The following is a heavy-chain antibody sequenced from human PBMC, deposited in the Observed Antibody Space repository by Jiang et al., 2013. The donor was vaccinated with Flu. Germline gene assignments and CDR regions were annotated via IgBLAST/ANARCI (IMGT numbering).Heavy chain of an antibody. Sequence: VQLLESGGGLIQPGGSLRLSCAVSGSAVSANYMNWVRQAPGKGLEWVSVIYSGGSTDYADSVKGRFIISRHNSENTVYLQLNSLRTEDTAVYYCARGDYDGGGYYAFDVWGQGTKVTVSS. CDR3: ARGDYDGGGYYAFDV. D-gene: IGHD3-22*01. J-gene: IGHJ3*01. CDR1: GSAVSANY. V-gene: IGHV3-53*04. CDR2: IYSGGST.